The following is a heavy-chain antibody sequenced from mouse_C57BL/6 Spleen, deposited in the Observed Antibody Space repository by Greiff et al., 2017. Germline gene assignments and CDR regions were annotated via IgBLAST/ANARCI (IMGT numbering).Heavy chain of an antibody. CDR2: IYPGDGDT. CDR3: TRPYSNEAMDY. CDR1: GYAFSSYW. J-gene: IGHJ4*01. Sequence: QVQLQQSGAELVKPGASVKISCKASGYAFSSYWMNWVKQRPGKGLEWIGQIYPGDGDTNYNGKFKGKATLTADKSSRTAYMQLSSLTSEDSAVYFCTRPYSNEAMDYWGQGTSVTVSS. V-gene: IGHV1-80*01. D-gene: IGHD2-5*01.